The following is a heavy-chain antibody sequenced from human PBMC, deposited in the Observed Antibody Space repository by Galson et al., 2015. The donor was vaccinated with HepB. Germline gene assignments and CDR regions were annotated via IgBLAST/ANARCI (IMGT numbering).Heavy chain of an antibody. CDR1: GFTFSSYA. CDR3: ARGLGPGVDDAFDI. Sequence: SLRLSCAASGFTFSSYAMHWVRQAPGKGLEWVAVISYDGSNKYYADSVKGRFTISRDNSKNTLYLQMNSLRAEDTAVYYCARGLGPGVDDAFDIWGQGTMVTVSS. CDR2: ISYDGSNK. J-gene: IGHJ3*02. V-gene: IGHV3-30*04. D-gene: IGHD6-19*01.